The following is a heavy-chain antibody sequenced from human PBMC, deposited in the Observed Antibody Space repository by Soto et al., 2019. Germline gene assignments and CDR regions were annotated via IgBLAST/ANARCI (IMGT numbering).Heavy chain of an antibody. CDR3: AGRTWGRDV. Sequence: QVQLQESGPGLVKPSGTLSLTCAVSSGSIGTTNWWSWVRQTPGKGLEWIGEIFHSGNTYYNPSLASRVTISVDTSKNRSSRTLRSLTAADTAFYYCAGRTWGRDVWAKGPRSPSP. V-gene: IGHV4-4*02. CDR2: IFHSGNT. CDR1: SGSIGTTNW. J-gene: IGHJ6*02. D-gene: IGHD2-8*01.